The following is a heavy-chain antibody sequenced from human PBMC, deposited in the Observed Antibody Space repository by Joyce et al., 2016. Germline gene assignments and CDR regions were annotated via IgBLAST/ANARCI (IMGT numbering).Heavy chain of an antibody. Sequence: QLLLQESGPGLVKPSETLSLTCTVSGDSISSSSYYWGWIRQPPGKGLEWVGSIYYNGNTYCNPSLKSRVTRSLDMSKSQFSLKVTSVTAADTAVYYCARGGYYYDTSGYSTFDYWGQGPLVTVSS. CDR1: GDSISSSSYY. CDR2: IYYNGNT. J-gene: IGHJ4*02. V-gene: IGHV4-39*07. D-gene: IGHD3-22*01. CDR3: ARGGYYYDTSGYSTFDY.